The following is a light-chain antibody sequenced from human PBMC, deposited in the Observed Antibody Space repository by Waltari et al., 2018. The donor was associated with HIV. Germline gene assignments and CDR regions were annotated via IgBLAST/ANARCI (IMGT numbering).Light chain of an antibody. CDR3: SSYTSSSTLGV. Sequence: QSALTQPASASGSPGQSIAISCTGTSSDLGCYTYFSLSQQHPGKAPKRMIYEVNNRPSGVSNRFSGSKSGNTASLTISGLQAEDEADYHCSSYTSSSTLGVFGTGTKVTVL. CDR1: SSDLGCYTY. J-gene: IGLJ1*01. CDR2: EVN. V-gene: IGLV2-14*01.